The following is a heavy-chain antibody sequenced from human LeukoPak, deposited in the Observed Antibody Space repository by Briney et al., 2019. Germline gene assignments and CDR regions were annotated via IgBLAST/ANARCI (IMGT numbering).Heavy chain of an antibody. V-gene: IGHV3-33*01. CDR1: GFTFSSYG. CDR3: ARHRGQWPQHRSDY. D-gene: IGHD6-19*01. Sequence: PGRSLRLSCAASGFTFSSYGMHWVRQAPGKGLEWVAIIWPDGSNKYYADAVKGRFTISRDNSKNTLYLQMNSHTAEDTAVYYCARHRGQWPQHRSDYWGQGTLVTASS. J-gene: IGHJ4*02. CDR2: IWPDGSNK.